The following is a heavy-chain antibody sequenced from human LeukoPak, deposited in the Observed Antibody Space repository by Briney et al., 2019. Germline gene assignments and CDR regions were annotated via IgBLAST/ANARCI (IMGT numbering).Heavy chain of an antibody. CDR2: MKYDGSEI. Sequence: GGSLRLSCAASGFTFSSYWMSWVRQAPGKGLEWVANMKYDGSEIYYVDSVKGRFTISRDNAMNSPFLQMNSLRAEDTAVYYCARRGGYPLFDYWGQGTLVTVSS. CDR3: ARRGGYPLFDY. D-gene: IGHD3-16*02. J-gene: IGHJ4*02. CDR1: GFTFSSYW. V-gene: IGHV3-7*01.